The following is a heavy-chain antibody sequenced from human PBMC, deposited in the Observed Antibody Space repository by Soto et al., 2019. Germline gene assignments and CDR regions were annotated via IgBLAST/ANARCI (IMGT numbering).Heavy chain of an antibody. Sequence: LRRTLSLTCAVSGGSISSSNWWSWVRQPPGKGLEWIGEIYHSGSTNYNPSLKSRVTISVDKSKNQFSLKLSSVTAADTAVYYCARIGYSSSFGLDPWGQGTLVTVSS. D-gene: IGHD6-13*01. CDR3: ARIGYSSSFGLDP. J-gene: IGHJ5*02. V-gene: IGHV4-4*02. CDR1: GGSISSSNW. CDR2: IYHSGST.